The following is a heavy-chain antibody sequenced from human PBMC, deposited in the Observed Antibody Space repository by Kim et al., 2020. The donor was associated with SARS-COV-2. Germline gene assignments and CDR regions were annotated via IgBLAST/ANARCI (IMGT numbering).Heavy chain of an antibody. J-gene: IGHJ3*01. Sequence: TYYADSVKGRFTISRHHSKSTLFLQMNSLRVEDTAVYYCARRTVTNFAFDVWGQGTMVTVSA. CDR2: T. V-gene: IGHV3-53*04. CDR3: ARRTVTNFAFDV. D-gene: IGHD4-17*01.